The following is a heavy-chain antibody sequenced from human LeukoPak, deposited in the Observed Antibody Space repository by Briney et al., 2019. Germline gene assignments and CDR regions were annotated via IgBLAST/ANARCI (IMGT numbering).Heavy chain of an antibody. CDR1: GYTFTNDD. CDR3: ARSASGTGYTA. D-gene: IGHD3-9*01. Sequence: ASVKVSCKASGYTFTNDDISWVRQATGQALEWIGKMNPNSGNTGYAQKFQGRVTMTRSTSVSTVHMELNSLTSEDTAVYFCARSASGTGYTAWGQGTLVTVSS. V-gene: IGHV1-8*01. J-gene: IGHJ4*02. CDR2: MNPNSGNT.